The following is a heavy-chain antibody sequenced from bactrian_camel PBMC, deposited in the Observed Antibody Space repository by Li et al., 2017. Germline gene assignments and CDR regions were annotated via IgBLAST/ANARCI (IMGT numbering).Heavy chain of an antibody. J-gene: IGHJ4*01. V-gene: IGHV3S40*01. CDR2: IYTGGGST. Sequence: VQLVESGGGLVQPGGSLRLSCAASGFTFSTYAMTWVRQAPGKGLEWVSTIYTGGGSTYYADSVKGRFTISNDNAKNTVYLRLNSLKTEDMAMYYCAALRPPCTVYSGADYKGQGTQVTVS. D-gene: IGHD2*01. CDR1: GFTFSTYA.